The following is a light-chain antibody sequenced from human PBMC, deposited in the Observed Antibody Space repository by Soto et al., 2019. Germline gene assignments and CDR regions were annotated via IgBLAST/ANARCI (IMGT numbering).Light chain of an antibody. CDR3: QQYNSYSQT. Sequence: DIQMTQSPSTLSASVGDRVTITCRASQSISNYLAWYQQKPGIAPNLLIYDASSLESGVPSRFSGSGSGTEFTLTTSSLQPDDFATYYCQQYNSYSQTFGQGTKVDIK. CDR2: DAS. J-gene: IGKJ1*01. V-gene: IGKV1-5*01. CDR1: QSISNY.